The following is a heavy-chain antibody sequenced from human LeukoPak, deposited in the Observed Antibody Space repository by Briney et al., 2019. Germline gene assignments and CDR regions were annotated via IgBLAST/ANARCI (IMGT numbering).Heavy chain of an antibody. V-gene: IGHV4-38-2*02. Sequence: SETLSLTCTVSGYSISSGYYWGWIRQPPGKGLEWIGSIYHSGSTYYNPSLKSRVTISVGTSKNQFSLTLSSVTAADTAVYYCARVARCTSCSDVDYWGQGTLVTVSS. J-gene: IGHJ4*02. D-gene: IGHD2-2*01. CDR3: ARVARCTSCSDVDY. CDR1: GYSISSGYY. CDR2: IYHSGST.